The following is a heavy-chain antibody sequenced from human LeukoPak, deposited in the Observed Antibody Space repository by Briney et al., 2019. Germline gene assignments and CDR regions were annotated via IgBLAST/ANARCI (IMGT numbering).Heavy chain of an antibody. CDR1: GFTLSTYN. D-gene: IGHD6-6*01. Sequence: PGGSLRLSCAASGFTLSTYNMNWVRQAPGKGLEWVAVIWYDGSNKYYADSVKGRFTISRDNSKNTLYLQMNSLRAEDTAVYYCARAAARRAPGSWFDPWGQGTLVTVSS. CDR2: IWYDGSNK. V-gene: IGHV3-33*08. CDR3: ARAAARRAPGSWFDP. J-gene: IGHJ5*02.